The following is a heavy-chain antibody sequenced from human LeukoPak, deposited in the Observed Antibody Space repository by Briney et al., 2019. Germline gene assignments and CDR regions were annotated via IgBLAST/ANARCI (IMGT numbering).Heavy chain of an antibody. CDR1: GFPLSSYA. D-gene: IGHD1-26*01. V-gene: IGHV3-23*01. CDR2: TSSSDAGT. J-gene: IGHJ3*02. CDR3: ARAGFGELLVAAFDI. Sequence: PGGSLRLSCAAFGFPLSSYAMSWVRQAPGKGLEWVSATSSSDAGTYHADSVRGRFTISRDNSKNTLYLQMNSLRVEDTAVYYCARAGFGELLVAAFDIWGQGTMVTVSS.